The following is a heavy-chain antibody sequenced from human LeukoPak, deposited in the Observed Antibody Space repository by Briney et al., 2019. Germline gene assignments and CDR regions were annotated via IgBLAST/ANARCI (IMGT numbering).Heavy chain of an antibody. J-gene: IGHJ4*02. CDR3: ASVYDFWVLAY. D-gene: IGHD3-3*01. Sequence: PGGSLRLSCAASGFTFSDYYMSWIRQAPGKGLEWVSYISSSDSTIYYADSVKGRFTISRDNAKNSLYLQMNSLRAEDTAVYYCASVYDFWVLAYWGQGTLVTVPS. CDR2: ISSSDSTI. V-gene: IGHV3-11*04. CDR1: GFTFSDYY.